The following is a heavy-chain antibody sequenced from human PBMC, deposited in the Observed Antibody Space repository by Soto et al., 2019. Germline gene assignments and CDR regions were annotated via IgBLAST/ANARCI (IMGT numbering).Heavy chain of an antibody. V-gene: IGHV3-74*01. CDR1: GFTFSNYW. Sequence: EVQLVESGGGLVQPGGSLRLSCAASGFTFSNYWMHWVRLPPGKGLLWVSRINIGGSAANYAGSVEGRFTVSRDDAKNTLYRQVKSLGDADTAVYCCVRGTTDWSGIDCWGQGAPVTVSS. J-gene: IGHJ4*02. CDR3: VRGTTDWSGIDC. CDR2: INIGGSAA. D-gene: IGHD3-9*01.